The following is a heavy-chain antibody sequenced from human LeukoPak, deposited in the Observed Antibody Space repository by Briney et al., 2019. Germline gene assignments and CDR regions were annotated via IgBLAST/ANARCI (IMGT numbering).Heavy chain of an antibody. J-gene: IGHJ3*02. D-gene: IGHD3-10*01. CDR3: ASPRTGGAFDI. V-gene: IGHV4-39*01. CDR1: GGSFSSYY. CDR2: IYYSGST. Sequence: SETLSLTCAVYGGSFSSYYWGWIRQPPGKGLEWIGSIYYSGSTYYNPSLKSRVTISVDTSKNQFSLKLSSVTAADTAVYYCASPRTGGAFDIWGQGTMVTVSS.